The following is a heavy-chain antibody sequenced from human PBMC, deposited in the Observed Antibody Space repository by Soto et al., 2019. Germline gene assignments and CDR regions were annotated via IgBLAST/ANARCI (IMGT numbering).Heavy chain of an antibody. CDR1: GGSVSSGSYY. J-gene: IGHJ5*02. Sequence: PSETLSLTCTVSGGSVSSGSYYWSWIRQPPGKGLEWIGYIYYSGSTNYNPSLKSRVTISVDTSKNQFSLKLSSVTAADTAVYYCARGLRYDLWGGYRPYYSFGPWGQGTLVTVSS. CDR2: IYYSGST. CDR3: ARGLRYDLWGGYRPYYSFGP. D-gene: IGHD3-3*01. V-gene: IGHV4-61*01.